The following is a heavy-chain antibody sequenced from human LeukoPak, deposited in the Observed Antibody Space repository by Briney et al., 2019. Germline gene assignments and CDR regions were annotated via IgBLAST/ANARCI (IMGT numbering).Heavy chain of an antibody. CDR2: ITSGFTP. Sequence: PGGSLRLSCAASGLTFSDYAMSCFRQAPGKGLEWVSGITSGFTPHYADSVKGRFTISRDNSKNTFHLQLNSLRAEDTAVYYCAKDYSESRVADVFFEYWGQGTLVTVSS. D-gene: IGHD2-15*01. J-gene: IGHJ4*02. V-gene: IGHV3-23*01. CDR3: AKDYSESRVADVFFEY. CDR1: GLTFSDYA.